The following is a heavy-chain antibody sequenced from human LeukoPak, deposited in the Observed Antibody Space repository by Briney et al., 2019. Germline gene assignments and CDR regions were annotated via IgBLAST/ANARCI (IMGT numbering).Heavy chain of an antibody. CDR1: GTAFRTYA. CDR3: VRTYDENPLGWFDP. CDR2: ISINGGST. V-gene: IGHV3-64D*06. J-gene: IGHJ5*02. Sequence: GGSLRLSCSASGTAFRTYAMHGVRQPPGKGLYYVSAISINGGSTYYADSVRGRFTISRDNSKNTLYLQMSSLRPDDTAVYYCVRTYDENPLGWFDPWGQGTLVTVSS. D-gene: IGHD5-12*01.